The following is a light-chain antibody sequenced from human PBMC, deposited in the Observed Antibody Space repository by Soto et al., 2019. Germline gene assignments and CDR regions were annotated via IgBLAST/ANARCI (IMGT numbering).Light chain of an antibody. V-gene: IGKV1-9*01. CDR1: QGISSY. CDR3: QQLNSYPRT. CDR2: AAS. Sequence: DIQLTQSPSFLSASVGDRVTITCRASQGISSYLAWYQQKPGKAPKLLIYAASTLRSEVPSRFSGSGSGTEFTLTISSLRPEDFATYYCQQLNSYPRTFGQGTKVEIK. J-gene: IGKJ1*01.